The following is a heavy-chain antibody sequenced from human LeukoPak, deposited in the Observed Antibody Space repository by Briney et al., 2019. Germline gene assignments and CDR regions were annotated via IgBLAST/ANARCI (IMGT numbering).Heavy chain of an antibody. V-gene: IGHV4-59*01. CDR3: ARVQHSEITDY. Sequence: NPSETLSLTCTVSGASISNYYWSWIRQPPGKGLEWIGYIYYSGSTKYNPSLKSRVTISVDTSKNQFSLRLSAVTAADTAIYYCARVQHSEITDYWGQGTLVTVSS. CDR2: IYYSGST. J-gene: IGHJ4*02. D-gene: IGHD3-16*01. CDR1: GASISNYY.